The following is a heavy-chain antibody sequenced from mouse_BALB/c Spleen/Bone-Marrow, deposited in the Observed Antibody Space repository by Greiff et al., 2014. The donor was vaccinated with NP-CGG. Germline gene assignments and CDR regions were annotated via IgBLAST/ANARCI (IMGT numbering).Heavy chain of an antibody. V-gene: IGHV1-4*01. D-gene: IGHD2-2*01. J-gene: IGHJ4*01. CDR3: AKRDIYYGYDGNAMDY. CDR1: GYTFTTYT. CDR2: INPSSGYT. Sequence: QVQLKESGAELARPGASVKMSCKASGYTFTTYTMHWVKQRPGRGLEWIGYINPSSGYTNYNQKFKDKATLTADKSSSTAYMQLSSLTSEDSAVYFCAKRDIYYGYDGNAMDYWGQGTSVTVSS.